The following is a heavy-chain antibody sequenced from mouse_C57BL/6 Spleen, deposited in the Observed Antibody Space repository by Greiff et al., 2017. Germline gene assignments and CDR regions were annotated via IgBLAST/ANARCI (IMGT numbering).Heavy chain of an antibody. V-gene: IGHV1-59*01. CDR2: IDPSDSYT. CDR3: AIFITTVEGMVTTAWFAY. Sequence: VQLQQPGAELVRPGTSVKLSCKASGYTFTSYWMHWVKQRPGQGLEWIGVIDPSDSYTNYNQKFKGKATLTVDTSSSTAYMQLSSLTSEDSAVYYCAIFITTVEGMVTTAWFAYWGQGTLVTVSA. D-gene: IGHD1-1*01. J-gene: IGHJ3*01. CDR1: GYTFTSYW.